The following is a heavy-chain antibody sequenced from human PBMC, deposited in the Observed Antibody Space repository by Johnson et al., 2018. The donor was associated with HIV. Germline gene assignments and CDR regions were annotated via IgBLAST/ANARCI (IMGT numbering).Heavy chain of an antibody. Sequence: VQLVESGGGLVKPGGSLRLSCAASGFTFDDYAMHWVRQAPGKGLEWVSGISWNSGSIGYADSVKGRFTISRDNDKNSLHLEMNSLRPEDTALYYCVKTVGLPSTWYERAFDIWGQGTRVTVSS. CDR1: GFTFDDYA. D-gene: IGHD6-13*01. V-gene: IGHV3-9*01. CDR2: ISWNSGSI. J-gene: IGHJ3*02. CDR3: VKTVGLPSTWYERAFDI.